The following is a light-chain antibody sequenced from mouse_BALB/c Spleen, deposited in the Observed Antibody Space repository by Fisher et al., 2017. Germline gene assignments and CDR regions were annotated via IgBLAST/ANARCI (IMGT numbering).Light chain of an antibody. CDR1: SSVSSSY. Sequence: DIVLTQSPAIMAASLGQKVTMTCSASSSVSSSYLHWYQQKSGASPKPLIHRTSNLASGVPARFSGSGSGTSYSLTISSMEAEDAATYYCQQWSSNPFTFGSGTKLEIK. V-gene: IGKV4-58*01. CDR3: QQWSSNPFT. CDR2: RTS. J-gene: IGKJ4*01.